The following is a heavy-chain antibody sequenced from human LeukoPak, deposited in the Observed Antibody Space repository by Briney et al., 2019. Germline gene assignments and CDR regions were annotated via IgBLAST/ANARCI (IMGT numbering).Heavy chain of an antibody. CDR2: IYYSGST. CDR1: GGSISSYY. J-gene: IGHJ4*02. V-gene: IGHV4-59*01. Sequence: PSETLSLTCTVSGGSISSYYWSWIRQPPGKGLEWIGDIYYSGSTNYNPSLKSRVTISVDTSKNQFSLKLSSVTAADTAVYYCARGGDCGGDCRARPLYYFDYWGQGTLVTVSS. CDR3: ARGGDCGGDCRARPLYYFDY. D-gene: IGHD2-21*02.